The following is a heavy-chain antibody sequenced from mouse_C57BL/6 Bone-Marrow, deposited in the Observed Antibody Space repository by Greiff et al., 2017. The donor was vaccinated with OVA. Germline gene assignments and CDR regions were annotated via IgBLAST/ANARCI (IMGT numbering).Heavy chain of an antibody. CDR2: ISSGGSYT. V-gene: IGHV5-6*02. CDR1: GFTFSSYG. J-gene: IGHJ2*01. D-gene: IGHD2-3*01. CDR3: ARRWLLFDY. Sequence: DVHLVESGGDLVKPGGSLKLSCAASGFTFSSYGMSWVRQTPDKRLEWVATISSGGSYTYYPDSVKGRFTISRDNAKNTLYLQMSSLKSEDTAMYYCARRWLLFDYWGQGTTLTVSS.